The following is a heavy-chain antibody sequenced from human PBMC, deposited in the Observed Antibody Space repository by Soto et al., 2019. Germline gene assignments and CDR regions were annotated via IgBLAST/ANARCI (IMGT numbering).Heavy chain of an antibody. Sequence: QVQLVQSGAEVKKPGSSVKVSCKASGGTFSSYTISWVRQAPGQGLEWMGRIIPILGIANYAQKFQGRVTITADKSTSTAYIELSSLRSEDTAVYYCARGEVGKQLVQRHAFDIWGQGTMVTVSS. J-gene: IGHJ3*02. CDR2: IIPILGIA. CDR1: GGTFSSYT. V-gene: IGHV1-69*02. D-gene: IGHD6-13*01. CDR3: ARGEVGKQLVQRHAFDI.